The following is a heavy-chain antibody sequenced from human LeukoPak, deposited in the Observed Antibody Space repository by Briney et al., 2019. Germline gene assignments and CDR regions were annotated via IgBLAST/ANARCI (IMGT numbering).Heavy chain of an antibody. CDR2: INTDESST. CDR1: GFTFSSYW. D-gene: IGHD3-9*01. J-gene: IGHJ3*01. CDR3: ARDPTHYDVLTGYSYGAFDL. V-gene: IGHV3-74*01. Sequence: GGSLRLSCAASGFTFSSYWMHWVRQDPGRGLVWVSRINTDESSTSYADSVKGRFTISRDNAKNTLYLQMNSLRAEDTAVYYCARDPTHYDVLTGYSYGAFDLWGQGTMVTVSS.